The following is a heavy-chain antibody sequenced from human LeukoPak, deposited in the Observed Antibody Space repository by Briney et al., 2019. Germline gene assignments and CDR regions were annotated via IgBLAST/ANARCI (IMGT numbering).Heavy chain of an antibody. J-gene: IGHJ3*01. CDR2: VYYSGST. Sequence: SETLSLTCTVSGGSVTRDNYYWTWIRQAPGKGLEWIGYVYYSGSTNYNPSLKSRVTISLDTSKNQFSLKLRYVTAADTAVYYCARDSSSHAFDFWGPGTMVTVSS. CDR3: ARDSSSHAFDF. V-gene: IGHV4-61*01. CDR1: GGSVTRDNYY. D-gene: IGHD6-13*01.